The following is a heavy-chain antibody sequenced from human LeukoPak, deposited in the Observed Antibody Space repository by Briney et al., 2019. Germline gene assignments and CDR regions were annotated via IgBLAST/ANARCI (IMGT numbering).Heavy chain of an antibody. D-gene: IGHD3-10*01. CDR1: GFTFSSYS. CDR3: ARWGITSYGMDV. CDR2: ISSSSNYI. Sequence: GGSLRLSCAASGFTFSSYSMNWVRQAPGKGLEWVSSISSSSNYIYYADSVKGRFTISRDNANNSLLLQMNSLRAEDTAVYYCARWGITSYGMDVWGQGTTVTVSS. V-gene: IGHV3-21*01. J-gene: IGHJ6*02.